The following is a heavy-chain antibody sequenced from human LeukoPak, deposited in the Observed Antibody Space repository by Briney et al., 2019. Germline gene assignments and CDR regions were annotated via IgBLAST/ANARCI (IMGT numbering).Heavy chain of an antibody. J-gene: IGHJ3*02. CDR3: AREDVDITVATSGAFDI. CDR2: IISDGSST. D-gene: IGHD6-19*01. Sequence: GGSLRLSCAASGFTFNRFWMHWVRQAPGKGLVWVSRIISDGSSTNYADSVKGRFTIFRDNAKNTLYLQMNSLRAEDTALYYCAREDVDITVATSGAFDIWGQGTMVTVSS. V-gene: IGHV3-74*01. CDR1: GFTFNRFW.